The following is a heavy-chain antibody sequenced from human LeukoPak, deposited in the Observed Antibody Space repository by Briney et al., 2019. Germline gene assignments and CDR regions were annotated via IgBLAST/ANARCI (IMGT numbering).Heavy chain of an antibody. CDR2: ISPNSGNT. CDR1: GYTFTSYD. CDR3: ARPRRYYDSSGYLSY. V-gene: IGHV1-8*01. J-gene: IGHJ4*02. Sequence: ASVKVSCKASGYTFTSYDINWVRQATGQGLEWMGWISPNSGNTEYAQKFQGRVSLTRDTSIATAYMELSRLRSDDTAVYYCARPRRYYDSSGYLSYWGQGTLVTVSS. D-gene: IGHD3-22*01.